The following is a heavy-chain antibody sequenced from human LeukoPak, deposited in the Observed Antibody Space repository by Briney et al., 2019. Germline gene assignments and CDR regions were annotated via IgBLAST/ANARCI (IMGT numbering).Heavy chain of an antibody. V-gene: IGHV1-3*01. CDR3: AMGFGSPHTWFDP. CDR1: GYTFTSYA. J-gene: IGHJ5*02. CDR2: INAGNGNT. Sequence: ASVKVSCKASGYTFTSYAMHWVRQAPGQRLEWMGWINAGNGNTKYSQKFQGRDTITRDTSASTAYMELSSLRSEDTAVYYCAMGFGSPHTWFDPWGQGTLVTVSS. D-gene: IGHD3-16*01.